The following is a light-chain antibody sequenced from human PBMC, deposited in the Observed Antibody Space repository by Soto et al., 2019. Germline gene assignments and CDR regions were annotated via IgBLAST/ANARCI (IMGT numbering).Light chain of an antibody. CDR3: QQYGTNPGVT. CDR2: GAS. V-gene: IGKV3-20*01. Sequence: EIVLTQSPGTLSLSPGERATLSCRASQSVSSSYLAWYQPKPGQAPRLLIYGASSRATGIPDRFSGSGSGTDFPLTISILEPEDFAVYYCQQYGTNPGVTFGQGTRLEIK. J-gene: IGKJ5*01. CDR1: QSVSSSY.